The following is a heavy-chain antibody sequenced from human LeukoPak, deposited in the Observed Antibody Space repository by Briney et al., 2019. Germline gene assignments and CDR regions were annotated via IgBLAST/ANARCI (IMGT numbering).Heavy chain of an antibody. D-gene: IGHD1-26*01. Sequence: PGGSLRLSCAVSGCSFSSYAMSWVRQAPGKGLEWVSAISGSGGSTYYADSVKGRFTISRDNSRNTLYLQMSSLRAEDTAVYYCAKDRESGTYSDTWGQGTLLTVSS. CDR1: GCSFSSYA. V-gene: IGHV3-23*01. CDR3: AKDRESGTYSDT. J-gene: IGHJ4*02. CDR2: ISGSGGST.